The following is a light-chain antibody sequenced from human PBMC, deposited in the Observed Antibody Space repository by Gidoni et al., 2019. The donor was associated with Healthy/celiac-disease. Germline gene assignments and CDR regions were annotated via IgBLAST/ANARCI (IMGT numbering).Light chain of an antibody. V-gene: IGKV3-15*01. J-gene: IGKJ4*01. CDR3: QQYNNWHSLT. Sequence: EILLTQSPATLSVSPGERATLSCRASPSGSSNLASYQQKPGQAPRLLIYGAATRATGIPARFSGSRSGTEFTLTISSLQSEDFAVYYCQQYNNWHSLTFGGGTKVEIK. CDR1: PSGSSN. CDR2: GAA.